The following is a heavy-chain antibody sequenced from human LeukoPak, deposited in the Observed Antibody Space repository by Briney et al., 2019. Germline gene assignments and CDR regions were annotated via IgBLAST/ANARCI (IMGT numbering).Heavy chain of an antibody. V-gene: IGHV4-34*01. CDR2: INHSGST. Sequence: SETLSLTCAVYGGSFSGYYWSWIRQPPGKGLEGIGQINHSGSTNYNPSLKSRVAISVDTSKNQFSLKLSSVTAADTAVYFCARGNAGGHDLGYYYYYMDVWGKGTTVTVSS. CDR3: ARGNAGGHDLGYYYYYMDV. D-gene: IGHD5-12*01. CDR1: GGSFSGYY. J-gene: IGHJ6*03.